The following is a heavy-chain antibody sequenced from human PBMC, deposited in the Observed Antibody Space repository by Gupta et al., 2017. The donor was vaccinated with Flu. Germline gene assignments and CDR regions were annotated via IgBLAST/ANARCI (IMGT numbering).Heavy chain of an antibody. D-gene: IGHD6-19*01. CDR3: ARDLAVAGTFYYYYGMDV. V-gene: IGHV3-21*01. CDR2: ISSSSSYI. J-gene: IGHJ6*02. Sequence: KGLEWVSSISSSSSYIYYADSVKGRFTISRDNAKNSLYLQMNSLRAEDTAVYYCARDLAVAGTFYYYYGMDVWGQGTTVTVSS.